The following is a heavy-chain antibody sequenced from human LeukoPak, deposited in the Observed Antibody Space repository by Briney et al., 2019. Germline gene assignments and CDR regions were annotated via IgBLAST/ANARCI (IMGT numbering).Heavy chain of an antibody. CDR3: ATSKRISTVGTLDEYFQH. J-gene: IGHJ1*01. V-gene: IGHV3-23*01. CDR1: GFTFSSYW. Sequence: GGSLRLSCAASGFTFSSYWMSWVRQAPGKGLEWVSGISGGGDSTYYGDSVKGRFTMSRDNSKNTLSLQMNSLRAEDTAVYYCATSKRISTVGTLDEYFQHWGQGTLVTVSS. D-gene: IGHD1-1*01. CDR2: ISGGGDST.